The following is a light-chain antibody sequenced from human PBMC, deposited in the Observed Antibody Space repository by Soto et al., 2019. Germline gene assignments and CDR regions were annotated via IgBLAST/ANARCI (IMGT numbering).Light chain of an antibody. CDR3: QAWDSSTAAVV. CDR1: KLGVKY. V-gene: IGLV3-1*01. Sequence: SYELNQPPSVSVSPGQTASITCSGAKLGVKYACWYQQKPGQSPVLVIYQDSKLPSGIPERFSGSNSWNTATLTISGTQAMDEADYYCQAWDSSTAAVVFGGGTKLTVL. CDR2: QDS. J-gene: IGLJ2*01.